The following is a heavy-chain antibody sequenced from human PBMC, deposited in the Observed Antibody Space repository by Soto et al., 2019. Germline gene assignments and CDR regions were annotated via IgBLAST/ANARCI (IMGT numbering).Heavy chain of an antibody. CDR2: IYWDDDK. CDR1: AFSLSTGGVG. V-gene: IGHV2-5*02. Sequence: SGPTLVNPTQTLTLTCTFSAFSLSTGGVGVGWIRQPPGKALEWLALIYWDDDKRYSPSLRSRLTITKDTSKNQVVLTMTNMDLVDTATYFCIQSRCGGDCLQSGATEYYSDMDVSRQVNTVTVSS. CDR3: IQSRCGGDCLQSGATEYYSDMDV. J-gene: IGHJ6*02. D-gene: IGHD2-21*02.